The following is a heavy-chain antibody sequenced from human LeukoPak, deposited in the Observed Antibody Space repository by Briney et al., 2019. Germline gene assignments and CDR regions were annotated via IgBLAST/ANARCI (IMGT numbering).Heavy chain of an antibody. V-gene: IGHV4-59*01. CDR3: ARGTAEWFDY. D-gene: IGHD3-3*01. CDR1: GGSISSYY. Sequence: SETLSLTCTVSGGSISSYYWSWIRQPPGKGLEWIGYIYYRGSTSYNPSLKSRVTISVDTSKNQFSLKLSSVTAADTAVYYCARGTAEWFDYWGQGTLVTVSS. J-gene: IGHJ4*02. CDR2: IYYRGST.